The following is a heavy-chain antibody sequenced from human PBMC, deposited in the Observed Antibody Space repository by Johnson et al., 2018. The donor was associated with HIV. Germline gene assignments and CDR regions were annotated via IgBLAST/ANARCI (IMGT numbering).Heavy chain of an antibody. V-gene: IGHV3-30*02. CDR2: IRYDGSNK. Sequence: QMLLVESGGGVVHPGGSLRLSCAASGFTFSSYGMHWVRQAPGKGLEWVAFIRYDGSNKYYADSVKGRFTISRDNSKNTLYLQMNSLRAEDTAVYYCAKPRSLWLEGAFDIWGQGTMVTVSS. D-gene: IGHD3-10*01. CDR3: AKPRSLWLEGAFDI. CDR1: GFTFSSYG. J-gene: IGHJ3*02.